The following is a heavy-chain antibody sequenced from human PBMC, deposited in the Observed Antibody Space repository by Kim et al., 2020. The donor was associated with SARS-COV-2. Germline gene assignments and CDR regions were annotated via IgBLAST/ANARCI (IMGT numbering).Heavy chain of an antibody. D-gene: IGHD6-13*01. CDR3: ARAALSAAGTRWFDP. J-gene: IGHJ5*02. Sequence: PPLKNRVTISVATCKNQFSLKLSSVTAADTAVYYCARAALSAAGTRWFDPWGQGTLVTVSS. V-gene: IGHV4-34*01.